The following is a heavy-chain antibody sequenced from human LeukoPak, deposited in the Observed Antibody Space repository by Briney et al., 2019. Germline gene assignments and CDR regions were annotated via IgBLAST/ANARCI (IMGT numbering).Heavy chain of an antibody. CDR3: ARFYYGSGNYYNNWFDP. CDR1: GYTFTSYY. J-gene: IGHJ5*02. D-gene: IGHD3-10*01. V-gene: IGHV1-46*01. CDR2: IHPSGGST. Sequence: ASVKVSCKASGYTFTSYYMHWVRQAPGQGLEWMGIIHPSGGSTSYAQKFQGRVTMTRDTSTSTVYVEPSSLRSEDTAVYYCARFYYGSGNYYNNWFDPWGQGTLVTVSS.